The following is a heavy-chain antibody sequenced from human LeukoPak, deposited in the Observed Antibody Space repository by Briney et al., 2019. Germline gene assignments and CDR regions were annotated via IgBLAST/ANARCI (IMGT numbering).Heavy chain of an antibody. J-gene: IGHJ6*02. D-gene: IGHD5-12*01. CDR2: IIPIFGTA. V-gene: IGHV1-69*13. CDR3: ARDRGGGYDSGGMDV. Sequence: GASVKSPSKAFEATFTTFVLSWWRKPPGKGLGWMGGIIPIFGTANYAQKFQGRVTITADESTSTAYMELSSLRSEDTAVYYCARDRGGGYDSGGMDVWGQGTTVTVSS. CDR1: EATFTTFV.